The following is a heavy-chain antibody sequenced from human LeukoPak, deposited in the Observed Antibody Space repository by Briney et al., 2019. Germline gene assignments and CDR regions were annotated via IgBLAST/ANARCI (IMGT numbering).Heavy chain of an antibody. CDR2: MNPNSGNT. J-gene: IGHJ6*02. Sequence: ASVKVSCKASGYTFTSYDINWVRQATGQGLEWMGWMNPNSGNTGYAQKFQGRVTMTRNTSISTAYMELSSLRSEDTAVYYCARKGPNGNSSGWYYYYYGMDVWGQGTTVTVSS. V-gene: IGHV1-8*01. D-gene: IGHD6-19*01. CDR1: GYTFTSYD. CDR3: ARKGPNGNSSGWYYYYYGMDV.